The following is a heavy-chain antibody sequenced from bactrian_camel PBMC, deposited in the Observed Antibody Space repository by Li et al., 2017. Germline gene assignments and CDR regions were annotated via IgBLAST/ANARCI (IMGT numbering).Heavy chain of an antibody. D-gene: IGHD2*01. CDR2: IYTAGGDA. V-gene: IGHV3S40*01. J-gene: IGHJ4*01. CDR3: AAAASVWFRCPDLDSATYNY. CDR1: GDDYNTNY. Sequence: VQLVESGGGSAQAGGSLRLSCAPSGDDYNTNYMVVAWFRQGPGKEREGIAAIYTAGGDAYSADSVKGRFTISQDGANNTVYLQMDSLQPEDTAMYYCAAAASVWFRCPDLDSATYNYWGQGTQVTVS.